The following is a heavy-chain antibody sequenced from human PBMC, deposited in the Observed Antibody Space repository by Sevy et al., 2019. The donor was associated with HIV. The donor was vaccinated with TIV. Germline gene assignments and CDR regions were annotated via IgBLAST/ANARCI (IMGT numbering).Heavy chain of an antibody. D-gene: IGHD2-2*02. CDR1: GFTFSSYA. CDR2: ISHSGDST. J-gene: IGHJ6*02. Sequence: GGSLRLSCAASGFTFSSYAMSWVRQAPGKGLEWVSAISHSGDSTYYADSGKGRFTISRDNSKNTLYLEMNSLRAEDTAVYYCAKGTLVVPTVIYYYYGMAVWGQGTTVTVSS. V-gene: IGHV3-23*01. CDR3: AKGTLVVPTVIYYYYGMAV.